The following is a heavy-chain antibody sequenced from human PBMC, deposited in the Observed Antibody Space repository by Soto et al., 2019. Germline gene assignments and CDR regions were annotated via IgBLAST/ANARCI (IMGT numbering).Heavy chain of an antibody. V-gene: IGHV4-59*01. CDR2: IYYSGST. CDR3: ARSGAAAGTGWRFDP. Sequence: QVQLQESGPGLVKPSETLSLTCTVSGGSISSYYWSWIRQPPGKGLEWIGYIYYSGSTNYNPSLQRRVTIXXDXSXXQFSLKLSSVTAADTAVYYCARSGAAAGTGWRFDPWGQGTLVTVSS. J-gene: IGHJ5*02. CDR1: GGSISSYY. D-gene: IGHD6-13*01.